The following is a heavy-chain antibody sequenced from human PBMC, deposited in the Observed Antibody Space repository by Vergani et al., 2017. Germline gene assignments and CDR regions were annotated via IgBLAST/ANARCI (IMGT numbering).Heavy chain of an antibody. V-gene: IGHV5-51*01. D-gene: IGHD1-26*01. CDR1: GYSFTSYW. Sequence: EVQLVQSGAEVKKPGESLKISCKGSGYSFTSYWIGWGRQMPGKGLEWMGIIYPGDSDTRYSPSFQGQVTISADKSISTAYLQWSSLKASDSAMYYCARPTYSGSYEDAFDIWGQGTMVTVSS. J-gene: IGHJ3*02. CDR3: ARPTYSGSYEDAFDI. CDR2: IYPGDSDT.